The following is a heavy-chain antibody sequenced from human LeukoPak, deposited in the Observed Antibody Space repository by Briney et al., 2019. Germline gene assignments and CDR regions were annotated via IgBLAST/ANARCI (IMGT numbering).Heavy chain of an antibody. CDR1: GGSISSHY. V-gene: IGHV4-59*11. CDR3: ARGGAFDI. J-gene: IGHJ3*02. Sequence: PSQTLSLTCTVSGGSISSHYWSWIRQPPGKGLEWIGYIYYSGSTNYNPSLKSRVTISVDTSKNQFSLKLSSVTAADTAVYYCARGGAFDIWGQGTMVTVSS. CDR2: IYYSGST.